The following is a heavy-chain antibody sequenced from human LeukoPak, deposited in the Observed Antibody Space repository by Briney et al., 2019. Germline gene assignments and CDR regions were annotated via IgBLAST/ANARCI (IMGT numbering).Heavy chain of an antibody. Sequence: ASVKVSCKASGYTFTGYYMHWVRQAPGQGLEWMGWINPNSGGTNYAQKFQGRVTMTRDTSISTAYVELSRLRSDDTAVYYCARAEVGATFSHGYFDYWGQGTLVTVSS. CDR3: ARAEVGATFSHGYFDY. CDR2: INPNSGGT. CDR1: GYTFTGYY. D-gene: IGHD1-26*01. J-gene: IGHJ4*02. V-gene: IGHV1-2*02.